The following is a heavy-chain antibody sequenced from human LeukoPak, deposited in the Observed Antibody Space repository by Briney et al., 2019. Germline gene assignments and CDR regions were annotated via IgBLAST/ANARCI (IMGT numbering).Heavy chain of an antibody. CDR3: ARGEQEMATMSIDY. V-gene: IGHV3-48*01. D-gene: IGHD5-24*01. CDR1: GFSFSTYS. CDR2: ISSLGSTI. J-gene: IGHJ4*02. Sequence: RPGGSLRLSCAASGFSFSTYSMNWVRQAPGKGLEWVSYISSLGSTIYYADSVKGRFTISRDNVKNSLYLQMNSLRAEDTAVYYCARGEQEMATMSIDYWGQGTLVTVSS.